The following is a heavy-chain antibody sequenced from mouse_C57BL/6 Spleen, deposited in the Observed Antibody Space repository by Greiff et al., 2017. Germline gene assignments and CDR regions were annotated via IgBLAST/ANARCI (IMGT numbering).Heavy chain of an antibody. CDR1: GYTFTSYW. D-gene: IGHD1-1*01. CDR2: IDPSDSYT. J-gene: IGHJ1*03. CDR3: AILLPGFDV. Sequence: VQLQQPGAELVMPGASVKLSCKASGYTFTSYWMHWVKQRPGQGLEWIGEIDPSDSYTNYNQKFKGKSTLTVDKSSSTAYMQLSSLTSEDSAVYYCAILLPGFDVWGTGTTVTVSS. V-gene: IGHV1-69*01.